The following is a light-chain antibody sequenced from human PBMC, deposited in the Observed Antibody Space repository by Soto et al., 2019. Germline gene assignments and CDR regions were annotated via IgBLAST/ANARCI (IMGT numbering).Light chain of an antibody. Sequence: EVVLTQSPAALSVSPGERGGLSCRASESVRSSLAWYHQRPGQAPSLLISGASTRATGVPARFSGSGSATEFTLTINSLQSEDFGVYYCQRYSSWPLTFGQGTKVDIK. CDR3: QRYSSWPLT. CDR2: GAS. V-gene: IGKV3D-15*01. J-gene: IGKJ1*01. CDR1: ESVRSS.